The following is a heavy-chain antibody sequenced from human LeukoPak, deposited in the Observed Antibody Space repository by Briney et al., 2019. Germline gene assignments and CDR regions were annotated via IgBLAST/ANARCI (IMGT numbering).Heavy chain of an antibody. CDR3: ARNPSTSMEF. CDR1: GFTFSNYW. D-gene: IGHD5-18*01. CDR2: IKNDGSGT. Sequence: GGSLRLSCAASGFTFSNYWMHCVRQAPGKGLVWVSRIKNDGSGTIYADSVKGRFTISRDNAKNTLYLQMNSLRAEDTAVYYCARNPSTSMEFWGQGTLVTVSS. J-gene: IGHJ4*02. V-gene: IGHV3-74*01.